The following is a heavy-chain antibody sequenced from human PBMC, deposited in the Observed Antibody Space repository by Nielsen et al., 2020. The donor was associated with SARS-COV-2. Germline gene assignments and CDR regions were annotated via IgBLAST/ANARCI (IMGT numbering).Heavy chain of an antibody. CDR3: ARAGVVVVPAAIRYYYYYMDV. CDR2: ISGSGGST. V-gene: IGHV3-23*01. J-gene: IGHJ6*03. D-gene: IGHD2-2*02. Sequence: PGKGLEWVSAISGSGGSTYSADSVKGRFTISRDNSKNTLYLQMNSLRAEDTAVYYCARAGVVVVPAAIRYYYYYMDVWGKGTTVTVSS.